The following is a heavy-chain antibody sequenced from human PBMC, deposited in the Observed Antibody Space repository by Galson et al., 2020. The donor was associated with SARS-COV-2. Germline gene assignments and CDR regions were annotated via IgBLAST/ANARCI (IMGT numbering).Heavy chain of an antibody. J-gene: IGHJ4*02. D-gene: IGHD1-26*01. Sequence: SETLSLTCAVYGGSFSGYYWSWNRQPPGKGLEWIGEINHSGSTNYNPSLKSRVTISVDTSKNQFSLKLSSVTAADTAVYYCARGGGGIVGASFGYWGQGTLVTVSS. V-gene: IGHV4-34*01. CDR2: INHSGST. CDR3: ARGGGGIVGASFGY. CDR1: GGSFSGYY.